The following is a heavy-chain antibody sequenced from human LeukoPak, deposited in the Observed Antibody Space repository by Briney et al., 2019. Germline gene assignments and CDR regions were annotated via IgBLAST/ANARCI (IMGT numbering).Heavy chain of an antibody. Sequence: PWESLKISCKASGYSFPNYWVGWVRQMPGKGLEWMGIIYPGDSDTRYSPSFQGQVTISADKSISTAYVQWSSLKASDTAMYYCAIRLMGGIFDIWGQGTMVTVSS. CDR2: IYPGDSDT. CDR1: GYSFPNYW. D-gene: IGHD3-16*01. J-gene: IGHJ3*02. V-gene: IGHV5-51*01. CDR3: AIRLMGGIFDI.